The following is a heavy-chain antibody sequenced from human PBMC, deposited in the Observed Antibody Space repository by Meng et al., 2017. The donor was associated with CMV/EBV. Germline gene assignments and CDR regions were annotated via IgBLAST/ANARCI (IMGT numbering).Heavy chain of an antibody. CDR3: ARGRYCSSTSCYGMDV. Sequence: GSLRLSCAVYGGSFSGYYWSWIRQPPGKGLEWIGEINHSGSTNYNPSLKSRVTISVDTSKNQFSLKLSSVTAADTAVYYCARGRYCSSTSCYGMDVWGQGTTVNVSS. D-gene: IGHD2-2*01. CDR1: GGSFSGYY. V-gene: IGHV4-34*01. CDR2: INHSGST. J-gene: IGHJ6*02.